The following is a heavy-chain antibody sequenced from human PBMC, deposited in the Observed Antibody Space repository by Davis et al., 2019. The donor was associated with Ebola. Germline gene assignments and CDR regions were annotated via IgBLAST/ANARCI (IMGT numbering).Heavy chain of an antibody. D-gene: IGHD3-10*01. Sequence: PSETLSLTCTVSGGSISSNYMSWVRQAPGKGLEWVSVIYSGGSTYYADSVKGRFTISRDNPTNTLFLEINSLRAEDTAVYYCVRNMVQDLSDGMDVWGQGTTVTVSS. CDR1: GGSISSNY. CDR2: IYSGGST. J-gene: IGHJ6*02. CDR3: VRNMVQDLSDGMDV. V-gene: IGHV3-53*01.